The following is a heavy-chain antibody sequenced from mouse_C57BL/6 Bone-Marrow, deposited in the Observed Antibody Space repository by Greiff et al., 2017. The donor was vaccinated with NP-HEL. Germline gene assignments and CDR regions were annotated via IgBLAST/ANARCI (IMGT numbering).Heavy chain of an antibody. Sequence: VQLQQPGAELVKPGASVKMSCKASGYTFTSYWITWVKQRPGQGLEWIGDIYPGSGSTNYNEKFKSKATLTVDTSSSTAYMQLSSLTSEDSAVYYCARCGSSPAWFAYWGQGTLVTVSA. CDR2: IYPGSGST. J-gene: IGHJ3*01. V-gene: IGHV1-55*01. CDR3: ARCGSSPAWFAY. CDR1: GYTFTSYW. D-gene: IGHD1-1*01.